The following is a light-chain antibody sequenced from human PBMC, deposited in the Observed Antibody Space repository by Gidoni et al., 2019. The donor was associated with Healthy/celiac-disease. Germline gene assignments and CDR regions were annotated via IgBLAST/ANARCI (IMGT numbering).Light chain of an antibody. J-gene: IGKJ3*01. Sequence: EIVLTQSPGTLSLSPGERAPLSCRASQSVSSSYLAWYQQKPGQAPRLLIYGASSSATGIPDRFSGSGSGTDFTLTISRLEPEDVAVYYCQQYGSSPEFTFGPGTKVDIK. CDR1: QSVSSSY. V-gene: IGKV3-20*01. CDR2: GAS. CDR3: QQYGSSPEFT.